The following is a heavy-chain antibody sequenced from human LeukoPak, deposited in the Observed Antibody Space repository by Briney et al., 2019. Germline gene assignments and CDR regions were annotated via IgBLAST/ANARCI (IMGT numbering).Heavy chain of an antibody. CDR3: ARARNYYASGGSVGY. D-gene: IGHD3-10*01. CDR2: MNPNSGNT. J-gene: IGHJ4*02. CDR1: GYTFTSYD. Sequence: ASVKVSCTASGYTFTSYDINWVGQASGQGRAWMGWMNPNSGNTGYAQKFQGIITMTRNTSISTAYMELNSLRSEDTAVYYCARARNYYASGGSVGYWGQGTLVTVSS. V-gene: IGHV1-8*01.